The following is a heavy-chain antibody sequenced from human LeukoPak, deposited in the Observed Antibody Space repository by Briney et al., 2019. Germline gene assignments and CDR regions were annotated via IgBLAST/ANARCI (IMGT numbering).Heavy chain of an antibody. V-gene: IGHV1-2*02. CDR2: INPNSGGT. CDR1: GYTFTGYY. CDR3: ARVRIAAAGISLDY. Sequence: ASVKVSCKASGYTFTGYYMHWVRQAPGQGLEWMGWINPNSGGTNYAQKFQGRVTMTRDTSTSTAYMELRSLRSDDTAVYYCARVRIAAAGISLDYWGQGTLVTVSS. D-gene: IGHD6-13*01. J-gene: IGHJ4*02.